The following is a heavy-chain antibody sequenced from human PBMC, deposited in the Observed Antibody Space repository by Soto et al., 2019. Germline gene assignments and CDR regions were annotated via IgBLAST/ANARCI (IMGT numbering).Heavy chain of an antibody. CDR2: INTANGNT. D-gene: IGHD3-16*01. CDR1: GYTFTTYA. Sequence: GASVKVSCKASGYTFTTYAMHWVRQAPGQRLEWMGWINTANGNTKYSRKIQGRVTITRDTSASTAYMELSSLKSEDTAVFYCARDLGNPYYFNYWGQGTLVTVSS. V-gene: IGHV1-3*04. CDR3: ARDLGNPYYFNY. J-gene: IGHJ4*02.